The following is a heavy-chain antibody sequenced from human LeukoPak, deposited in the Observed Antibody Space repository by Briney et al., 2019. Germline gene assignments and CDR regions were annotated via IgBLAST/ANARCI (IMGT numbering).Heavy chain of an antibody. J-gene: IGHJ3*02. D-gene: IGHD3-16*02. CDR2: ISAYNGNT. CDR1: GYTFTSYG. CDR3: ARDGIYVWGSYRHTPRSFDI. Sequence: ASVKVSCKASGYTFTSYGISWVRQAPGQGREWMGWISAYNGNTNYAQKLQGRVTMTTDTSTSTAYMELRSLRSDDTAVYYCARDGIYVWGSYRHTPRSFDIWGQGTMVTVSS. V-gene: IGHV1-18*01.